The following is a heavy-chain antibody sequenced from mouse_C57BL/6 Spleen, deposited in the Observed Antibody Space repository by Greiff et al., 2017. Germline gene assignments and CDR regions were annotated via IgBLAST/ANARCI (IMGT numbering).Heavy chain of an antibody. CDR2: IYPGNSDT. V-gene: IGHV1-5*01. CDR1: GYTFTSYW. J-gene: IGHJ2*01. Sequence: EVQLQESGTVLARPGASVKMSCKTSGYTFTSYWMHWVKQRPGQGLEWIGAIYPGNSDTSYNQKFKGKAKLTAVTSASTAYMELSSLTNEDSAVYYCARAGITTVVAPLDYWGQGTTLTVSS. D-gene: IGHD1-1*01. CDR3: ARAGITTVVAPLDY.